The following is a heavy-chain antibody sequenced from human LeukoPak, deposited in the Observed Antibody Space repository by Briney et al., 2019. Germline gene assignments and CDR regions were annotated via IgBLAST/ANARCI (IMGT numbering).Heavy chain of an antibody. J-gene: IGHJ3*02. Sequence: PGGSLRLSCAASRFTFSSYGMSWVRQAPGKGLEWVSGISSSGGSTYYADSVKGRFTISRDNSRNTLYLQMNSLRAEDTAVYYCTTDDVSPYYYDSSEGLDAFDIWGQGTMVTVSS. CDR1: RFTFSSYG. V-gene: IGHV3-23*01. D-gene: IGHD3-22*01. CDR3: TTDDVSPYYYDSSEGLDAFDI. CDR2: ISSSGGST.